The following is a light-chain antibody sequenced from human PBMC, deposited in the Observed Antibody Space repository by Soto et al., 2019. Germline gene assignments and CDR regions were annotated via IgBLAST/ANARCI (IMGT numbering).Light chain of an antibody. CDR2: VSS. V-gene: IGKV3-20*01. Sequence: EIVLTQSPGTLSLSPGERATLSCRASQSVSSSYLAWYQQKPGQAPRLLVYVSSNRATGVSDRFSGSGSGTDFPLTISSLEPEDFAVYYCLQSDNPPRTFGQGTKVEI. CDR3: LQSDNPPRT. J-gene: IGKJ1*01. CDR1: QSVSSSY.